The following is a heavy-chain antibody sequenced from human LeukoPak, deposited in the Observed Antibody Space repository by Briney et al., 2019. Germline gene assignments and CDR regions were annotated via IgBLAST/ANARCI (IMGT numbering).Heavy chain of an antibody. D-gene: IGHD5-12*01. CDR2: ISSSSSYI. CDR1: GFTFSSYS. Sequence: GGSLRLSCAASGFTFSSYSMNWVRQAPGKGLEWVSSISSSSSYIYYADSVKGRFTISRDNAKNSLYLQMNSLRAEDTAVYYCARVTDSGYDYVFDYWGQGTLVTVSS. CDR3: ARVTDSGYDYVFDY. V-gene: IGHV3-21*01. J-gene: IGHJ4*02.